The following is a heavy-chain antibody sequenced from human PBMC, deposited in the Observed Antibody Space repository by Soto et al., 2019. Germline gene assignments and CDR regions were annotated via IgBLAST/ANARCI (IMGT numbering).Heavy chain of an antibody. CDR1: GFTFSSYW. D-gene: IGHD6-6*01. CDR2: IEQDGSEK. CDR3: ARVYSSSSGRAIDS. V-gene: IGHV3-7*01. Sequence: GGSLRLSCAASGFTFSSYWMNWVRQAPGKGLEWVANIEQDGSEKNYVDSVKGRFTISRDNAKTSLYLQMNSLRAEDTAVYYCARVYSSSSGRAIDSWGQGTLVTVSS. J-gene: IGHJ4*02.